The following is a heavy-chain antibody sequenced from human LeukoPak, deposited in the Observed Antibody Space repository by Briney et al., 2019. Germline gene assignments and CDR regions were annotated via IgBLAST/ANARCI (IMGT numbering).Heavy chain of an antibody. D-gene: IGHD6-13*01. J-gene: IGHJ4*02. CDR2: INRDGREE. V-gene: IGHV3-7*01. CDR3: VGRRTSAAGNF. Sequence: PGGSLRLSCAASGFTFSNYWMNWVRQAPGKGLQWVANINRDGREEYYVDSVKGRFTISRDNAKNSLSLQMSSLRAEVTAVYYCVGRRTSAAGNFWGQGTLVTVSS. CDR1: GFTFSNYW.